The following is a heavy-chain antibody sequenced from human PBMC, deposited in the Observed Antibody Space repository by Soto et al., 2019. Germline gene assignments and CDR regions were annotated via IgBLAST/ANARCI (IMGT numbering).Heavy chain of an antibody. Sequence: GASVKVSCKASGYTFTSYAIHWVRQAPGQRLEWMGWINAGNGNTKYSQTFQGRVTVTRSTSASIAYMELSSLTSDDTAVYYCVSSGRVVAGMDVWGQGTTVTVSS. V-gene: IGHV1-3*01. CDR3: VSSGRVVAGMDV. D-gene: IGHD3-22*01. CDR2: INAGNGNT. CDR1: GYTFTSYA. J-gene: IGHJ6*02.